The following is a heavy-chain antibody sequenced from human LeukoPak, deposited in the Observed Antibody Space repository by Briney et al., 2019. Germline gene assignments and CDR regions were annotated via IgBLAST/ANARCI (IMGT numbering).Heavy chain of an antibody. CDR3: AREVFSLYRGTTPSFDS. CDR2: MNPYSGSA. CDR1: GYTFVSYD. J-gene: IGHJ4*02. Sequence: GASVKVSCKTSGYTFVSYDINWVRQAPGQGLEWMGWMNPYSGSAGYAEKFQGRVTLTRNTSINTAYMEMNGLTNEDTAVYYCAREVFSLYRGTTPSFDSWGPGALVTVSS. D-gene: IGHD1-14*01. V-gene: IGHV1-8*02.